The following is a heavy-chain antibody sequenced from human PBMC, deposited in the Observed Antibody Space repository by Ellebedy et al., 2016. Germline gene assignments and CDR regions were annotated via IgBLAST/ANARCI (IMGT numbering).Heavy chain of an antibody. CDR2: ISYDGSNK. CDR1: GFTFSSYG. Sequence: GGSLRLSXAASGFTFSSYGMHWVRQAPGKGLEWVAVISYDGSNKYYADSVKGRFTISRDNSKNTLYLQMNSLRAEDTAVYYCAKDGSYYDFWSGYYTGGYYYYYMDVWGKGTTVTVSS. CDR3: AKDGSYYDFWSGYYTGGYYYYYMDV. V-gene: IGHV3-30*18. J-gene: IGHJ6*03. D-gene: IGHD3-3*01.